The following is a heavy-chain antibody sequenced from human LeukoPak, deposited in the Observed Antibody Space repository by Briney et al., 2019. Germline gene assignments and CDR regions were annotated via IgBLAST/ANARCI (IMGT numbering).Heavy chain of an antibody. D-gene: IGHD6-19*01. J-gene: IGHJ6*02. Sequence: GGSLRLSCAASGFTFSSYAMSWVRQAPGKGLEWVSAISGSGGSTYYADSVKGRFTISRDNSKNTLYLQMNSLRAEDTAVYYCAKEGYSSGWYEDYGMDVWGQGTTVTVSS. CDR1: GFTFSSYA. CDR3: AKEGYSSGWYEDYGMDV. CDR2: ISGSGGST. V-gene: IGHV3-23*01.